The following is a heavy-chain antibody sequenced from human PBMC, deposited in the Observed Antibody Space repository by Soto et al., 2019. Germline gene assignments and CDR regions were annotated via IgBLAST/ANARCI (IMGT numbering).Heavy chain of an antibody. V-gene: IGHV2-5*02. CDR1: GFSLSTSGVG. J-gene: IGHJ4*02. D-gene: IGHD3-16*01. CDR3: AHSALHMRTLGGVGVTGYDY. CDR2: IYWDDDK. Sequence: QITLKESGPTLVKPTQTLTLTCTFSGFSLSTSGVGVGWIRQPPGKALEWLALIYWDDDKRYSPSLKSRLTITNDTSKNQVVRTMNNMDPVDTATYSCAHSALHMRTLGGVGVTGYDYWGQGTLVTVSS.